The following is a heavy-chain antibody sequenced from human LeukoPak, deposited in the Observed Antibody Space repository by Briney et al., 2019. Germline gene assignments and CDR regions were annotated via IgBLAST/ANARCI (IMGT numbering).Heavy chain of an antibody. Sequence: KPSETLSLTCAVYGESLSKYYWTWIRQSPGKGLEWIGEINHRGSTNLNPSLKNRVTLSVDTSKHQFSLKLTSVTAADAAVYYCASSVGSTDYWGQGTLVTVPS. CDR1: GESLSKYY. CDR2: INHRGST. J-gene: IGHJ4*02. D-gene: IGHD1-26*01. V-gene: IGHV4-34*01. CDR3: ASSVGSTDY.